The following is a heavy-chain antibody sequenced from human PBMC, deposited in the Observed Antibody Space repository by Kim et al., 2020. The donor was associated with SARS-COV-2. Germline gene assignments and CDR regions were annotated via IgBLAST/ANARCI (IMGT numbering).Heavy chain of an antibody. CDR2: GST. J-gene: IGHJ4*02. Sequence: GSTNYNPSLKSRVTISVDTSKNQFSLKLSSVTAADTAVYYCARRNGDYDYWGQGTLVTVSS. V-gene: IGHV4-59*08. D-gene: IGHD4-17*01. CDR3: ARRNGDYDY.